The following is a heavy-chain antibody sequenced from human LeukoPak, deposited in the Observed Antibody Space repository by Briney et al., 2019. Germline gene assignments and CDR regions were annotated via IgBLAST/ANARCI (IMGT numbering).Heavy chain of an antibody. Sequence: SVKVSCKASGGTFSSYAISWVRQAPGQGLEWMGRIIPIFGIANYAQKFQGRVTITADKSTSTAYMELSSLRSEDKAVYYCATEGSTISYGMDVWGQGTTVTVSS. CDR3: ATEGSTISYGMDV. V-gene: IGHV1-69*04. J-gene: IGHJ6*02. CDR1: GGTFSSYA. CDR2: IIPIFGIA. D-gene: IGHD3-3*01.